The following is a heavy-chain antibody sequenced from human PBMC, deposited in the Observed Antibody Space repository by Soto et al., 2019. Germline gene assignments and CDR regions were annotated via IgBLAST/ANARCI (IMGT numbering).Heavy chain of an antibody. J-gene: IGHJ4*02. V-gene: IGHV1-24*01. CDR3: ATVVWGSGENYFDY. Sequence: ASVKVSCKVSGYTLTELSMHWVRQAPGKGLEWMGGFDPEDGETIYAQKFQGRVTMTEDTSTDTAYMELSSLRSEDTAVYYCATVVWGSGENYFDYWGLGTLVTVSS. CDR1: GYTLTELS. CDR2: FDPEDGET. D-gene: IGHD7-27*01.